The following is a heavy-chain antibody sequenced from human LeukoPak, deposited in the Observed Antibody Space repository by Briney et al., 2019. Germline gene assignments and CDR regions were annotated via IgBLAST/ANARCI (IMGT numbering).Heavy chain of an antibody. CDR3: ARDYYYYNGMDV. CDR2: ISSSSSII. CDR1: GFTFSNYE. J-gene: IGHJ6*02. V-gene: IGHV3-48*03. Sequence: PGGSLRLSCAASGFTFSNYEMNWVRQAPGKGLEWFSYISSSSSIIKHADSVKGRFTISRDNAKNSLYLQMNSLRAEDTAVYFCARDYYYYNGMDVWGQGTTVTVSS.